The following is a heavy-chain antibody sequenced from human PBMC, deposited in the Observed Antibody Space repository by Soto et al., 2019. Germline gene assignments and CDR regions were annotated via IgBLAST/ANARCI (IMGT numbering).Heavy chain of an antibody. Sequence: PGGSLRLSGAGSGCTFSVYAMSWVRQAPGKGLEWVAIISYDGSNTYYADSVKGRFTISRDNSKNTLYLQMNSLRAEDTSVYYCAKEGGLSGSYYISSSYYFDYWGQGTLVTVSS. CDR1: GCTFSVYA. CDR2: ISYDGSNT. CDR3: AKEGGLSGSYYISSSYYFDY. D-gene: IGHD1-26*01. V-gene: IGHV3-30*18. J-gene: IGHJ4*02.